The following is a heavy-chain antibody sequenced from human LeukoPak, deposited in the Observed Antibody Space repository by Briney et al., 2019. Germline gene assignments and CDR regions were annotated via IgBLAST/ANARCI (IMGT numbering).Heavy chain of an antibody. CDR3: AKGRFYYDSGSPLSL. Sequence: PGGSLRLSCVAAGFNFSIYAMSWVRQAPGKGLQWVSLLSDSGEITYSTDSVKVRCTISRDNSNNTHHLHMTSQRAEDTAVYYCAKGRFYYDSGSPLSLWGQGTMVTDSS. CDR2: LSDSGEIT. V-gene: IGHV3-23*01. J-gene: IGHJ3*01. CDR1: GFNFSIYA. D-gene: IGHD3-10*01.